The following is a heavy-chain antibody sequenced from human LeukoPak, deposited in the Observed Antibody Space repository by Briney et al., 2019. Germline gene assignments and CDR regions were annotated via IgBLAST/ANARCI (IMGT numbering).Heavy chain of an antibody. CDR2: ISGSGGST. J-gene: IGHJ4*02. CDR3: AKDLTKQEPLWFGELTYYFDY. Sequence: PGGSLRLSCAGSGFTFSSYAMSWVRQAPGKGLEWVSAISGSGGSTYYADSVKGRFTISRDNSKNTMYLQINSLRAEDTAVYYCAKDLTKQEPLWFGELTYYFDYWGQGTLVTVSS. D-gene: IGHD3-10*01. V-gene: IGHV3-23*01. CDR1: GFTFSSYA.